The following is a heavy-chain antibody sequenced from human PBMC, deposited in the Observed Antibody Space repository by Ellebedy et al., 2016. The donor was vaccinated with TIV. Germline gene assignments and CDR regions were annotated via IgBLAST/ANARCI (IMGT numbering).Heavy chain of an antibody. D-gene: IGHD3-9*01. CDR2: IWFDGSNK. Sequence: GESLKISCAASGFTFRSYTMSWVRQAPGKGLEWVAVIWFDGSNKYYADSVKGRFTISRDNSKHTLYLQKNSLRAEDTAVYYCAREDDILTGQLDYWGQGTLVTVSS. J-gene: IGHJ4*02. CDR1: GFTFRSYT. V-gene: IGHV3-33*08. CDR3: AREDDILTGQLDY.